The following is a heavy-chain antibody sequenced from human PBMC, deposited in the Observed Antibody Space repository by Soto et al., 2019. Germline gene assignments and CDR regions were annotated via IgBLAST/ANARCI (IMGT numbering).Heavy chain of an antibody. CDR1: GFTFSSYS. J-gene: IGHJ6*02. V-gene: IGHV3-21*01. Sequence: GGSLRLSCAASGFTFSSYSMNWVRQAPGKGLEWVSSISSSSSYIYYADSVKGRFTISRDNAKNSLYLQMNSLRAEDTAVYYCARALERFLGWSLLPTNYGMDVWGQGTTVTVSS. CDR2: ISSSSSYI. D-gene: IGHD3-3*01. CDR3: ARALERFLGWSLLPTNYGMDV.